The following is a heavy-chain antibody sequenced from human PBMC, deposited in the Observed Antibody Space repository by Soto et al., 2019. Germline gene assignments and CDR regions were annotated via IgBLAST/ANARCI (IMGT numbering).Heavy chain of an antibody. J-gene: IGHJ6*02. CDR3: VMVDNYVTPTPQDV. V-gene: IGHV1-18*01. CDR2: ISPYTGNT. D-gene: IGHD3-16*01. CDR1: GYTFTNYG. Sequence: ASVKVSCKASGYTFTNYGIAWVRQAPGQGLEWMGWISPYTGNTHSATKVQGRLTMTTDTSTSTAYMDLGSLTSDDTAVYYCVMVDNYVTPTPQDVWGQGTTVTVS.